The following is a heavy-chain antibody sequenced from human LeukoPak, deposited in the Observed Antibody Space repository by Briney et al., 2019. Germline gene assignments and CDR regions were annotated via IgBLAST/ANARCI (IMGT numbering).Heavy chain of an antibody. CDR1: GFTFSSYG. V-gene: IGHV3-30*18. D-gene: IGHD6-19*01. Sequence: PGRSLRLSCAASGFTFSSYGMHWVRQAPGKGLEWVAVISYDGSNKYYADSVKGRFTISRDNSKNTLYLQMNSLRAEDTAVYYCAKGRNVIAVAGPLDYWGQGTLVTVSS. J-gene: IGHJ4*02. CDR3: AKGRNVIAVAGPLDY. CDR2: ISYDGSNK.